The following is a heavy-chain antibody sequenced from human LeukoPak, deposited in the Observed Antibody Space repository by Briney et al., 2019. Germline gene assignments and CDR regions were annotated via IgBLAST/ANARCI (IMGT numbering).Heavy chain of an antibody. D-gene: IGHD3-10*01. J-gene: IGHJ5*02. CDR3: TRYYTSSGGFDP. CDR2: IYYSGTT. CDR1: GGSTRTIDYY. Sequence: SETLSLTCSVSGGSTRTIDYYWTWIRQQPGKGLEWIGYIYYSGTTYYNPSLKSRVTTSVDTSNNQFFLRLSSVTAADTAVYYCTRYYTSSGGFDPWGQGTLVTVSS. V-gene: IGHV4-31*03.